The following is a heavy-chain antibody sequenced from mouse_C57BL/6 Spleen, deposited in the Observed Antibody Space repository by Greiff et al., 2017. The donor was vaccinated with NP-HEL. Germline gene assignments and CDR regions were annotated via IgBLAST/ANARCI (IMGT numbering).Heavy chain of an antibody. CDR2: INPNNGGT. CDR3: ARSGYYGRFAY. D-gene: IGHD1-1*01. Sequence: VQLQQSGPELVKPGASVKISCKASGYTFTDYYMNWVKQSHGKSLEWIGDINPNNGGTSYNQKFKGKATLTVDKSSSTAYMELRSLTSEDSAVYYCARSGYYGRFAYWGQGTLVTVSA. V-gene: IGHV1-26*01. CDR1: GYTFTDYY. J-gene: IGHJ3*01.